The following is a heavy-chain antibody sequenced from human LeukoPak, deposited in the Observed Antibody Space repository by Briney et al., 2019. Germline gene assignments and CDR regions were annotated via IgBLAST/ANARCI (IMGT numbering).Heavy chain of an antibody. J-gene: IGHJ4*02. CDR2: INHSGST. CDR1: GGSFSGYY. V-gene: IGHV4-34*01. CDR3: ASFGDGRDY. D-gene: IGHD1-26*01. Sequence: SETLSLTCAVYGGSFSGYYWSWIRQPPGKGLGWIGEINHSGSTNYNPSLKSRVTISVDTSKNQFSLKLSSVTAAATAVYYCASFGDGRDYWGQGTLVTVSS.